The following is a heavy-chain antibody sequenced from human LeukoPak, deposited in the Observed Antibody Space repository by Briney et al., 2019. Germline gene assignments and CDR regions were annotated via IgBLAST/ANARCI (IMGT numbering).Heavy chain of an antibody. CDR2: ISSSSSYI. V-gene: IGHV3-21*01. CDR1: GFTFSSYS. CDR3: ARDRRIVVVPAREREWFDP. J-gene: IGHJ5*02. D-gene: IGHD2-2*01. Sequence: GGSLRLSCAASGFTFSSYSMNWVRQAPGKGLEWVSSISSSSSYIYYADPVKGRFTISRDNAKNSLYLQMNSLRAEDTAVYYCARDRRIVVVPAREREWFDPWGQGTLVTVSS.